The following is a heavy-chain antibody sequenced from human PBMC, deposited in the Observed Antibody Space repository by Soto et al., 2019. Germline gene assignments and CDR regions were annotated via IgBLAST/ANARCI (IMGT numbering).Heavy chain of an antibody. CDR2: INAGNGNT. CDR3: ARDILPGFGYYYGMDV. Sequence: ASVKVSCKASGYTFTSYAMHWVRQAPGQRLEWMGWINAGNGNTKYSQKFQGRVTITSDTSASTAYMELSSLRSEDTAVYYCARDILPGFGYYYGMDVWGQGTTVTVSS. V-gene: IGHV1-3*01. CDR1: GYTFTSYA. D-gene: IGHD1-26*01. J-gene: IGHJ6*02.